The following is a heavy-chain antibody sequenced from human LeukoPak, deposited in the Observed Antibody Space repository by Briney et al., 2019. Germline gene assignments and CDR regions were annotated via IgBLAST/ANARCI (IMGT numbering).Heavy chain of an antibody. CDR1: GVSINDYY. V-gene: IGHV4-34*01. D-gene: IGHD3-9*01. CDR2: ISHTEGT. Sequence: SETLSLTCGVFGVSINDYYWSWTRQSPGKGLEWIGEISHTEGTRYNPSLESRVTMSVGTSENQLSLKLIFVTAADTAVYYCARIRCGHSGSVCYNHWGLGTLVTVSS. CDR3: ARIRCGHSGSVCYNH. J-gene: IGHJ4*02.